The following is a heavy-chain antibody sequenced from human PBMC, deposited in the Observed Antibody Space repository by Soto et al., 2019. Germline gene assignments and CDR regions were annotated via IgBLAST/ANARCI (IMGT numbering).Heavy chain of an antibody. Sequence: TSDTLSLTCTVSGGSLSSYYWSWIRQPPGKGLECIGYIYYSENTNYNPSLKSRVAISVDTSKNQFSLKLSSVTAADTAVYYCARAPRGNYGYPSYFDYWGQGTLDTAPQ. CDR3: ARAPRGNYGYPSYFDY. CDR2: IYYSENT. CDR1: GGSLSSYY. D-gene: IGHD3-10*01. V-gene: IGHV4-59*01. J-gene: IGHJ4*02.